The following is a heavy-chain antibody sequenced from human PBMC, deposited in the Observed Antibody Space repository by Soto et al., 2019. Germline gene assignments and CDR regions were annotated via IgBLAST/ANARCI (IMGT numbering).Heavy chain of an antibody. CDR2: MYWDDDK. D-gene: IGHD3-3*01. V-gene: IGHV2-5*02. J-gene: IGHJ5*02. CDR1: GFSLSTSGVG. Sequence: QITLKESGPTLVQPTQTLTLTCTFSGFSLSTSGVGVGWIRQPPGKALEWLALMYWDDDKRYSPSLKNRLTITKDTSKNQVVHTMTHMDPVDTASYYCAHRAVHYDLWSGSEKYNWFAPWGQGTLVAVSA. CDR3: AHRAVHYDLWSGSEKYNWFAP.